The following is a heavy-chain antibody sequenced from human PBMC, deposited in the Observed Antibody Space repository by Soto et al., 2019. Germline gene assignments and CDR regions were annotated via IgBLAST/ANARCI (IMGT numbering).Heavy chain of an antibody. D-gene: IGHD3-3*01. V-gene: IGHV1-69*01. J-gene: IGHJ5*02. CDR1: GGTSSSYA. Sequence: QVQLVQSGAEVKKPGSSVKVSCKASGGTSSSYAISWVRQAPGQGLEWMGGIIPIFGTANYAQKFQGRVTITADESTSTAYMELSSLRSEDTAVYYCARGLVNYDFWSGYYRNWFDPWGQGTLVTVSS. CDR3: ARGLVNYDFWSGYYRNWFDP. CDR2: IIPIFGTA.